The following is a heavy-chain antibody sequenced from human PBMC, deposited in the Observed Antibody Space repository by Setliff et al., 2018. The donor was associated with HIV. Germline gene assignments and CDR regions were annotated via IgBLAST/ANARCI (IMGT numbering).Heavy chain of an antibody. Sequence: PGGSLRLSCTASGFTFRDYSMNWVRQAPGKGLEWVSYLGKSNSRMTYAGSVKGRFTISGDNAKNTLYLQMNSLTSEDTAVYYCARDKGQKYADYWGQGTVVTVSS. CDR1: GFTFRDYS. J-gene: IGHJ4*02. CDR2: LGKSNSRM. CDR3: ARDKGQKYADY. D-gene: IGHD3-10*01. V-gene: IGHV3-48*01.